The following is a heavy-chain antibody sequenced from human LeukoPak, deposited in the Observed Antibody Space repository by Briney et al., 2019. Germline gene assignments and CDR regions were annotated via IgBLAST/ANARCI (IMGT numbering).Heavy chain of an antibody. D-gene: IGHD6-13*01. CDR2: ISGSDGST. CDR1: GFTFSSYA. CDR3: AKAGDSSSWYRKHYYYYGMDV. J-gene: IGHJ6*02. V-gene: IGHV3-23*01. Sequence: GGSLRLSCAASGFTFSSYAMSWVRQAPGKGLEWVSAISGSDGSTYYADSVKGRFTISRDNSKNTLYLQMNSLRAEDTAVYYCAKAGDSSSWYRKHYYYYGMDVWGQGTTVSVSS.